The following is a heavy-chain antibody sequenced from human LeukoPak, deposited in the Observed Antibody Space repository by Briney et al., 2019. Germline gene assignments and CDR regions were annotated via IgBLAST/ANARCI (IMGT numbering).Heavy chain of an antibody. CDR3: ATDYSNHAYWYFDL. CDR2: IYYSGST. CDR1: SGSISSYY. Sequence: SETLSLTCPVASGSISSYYWSWIRQPPGKGLEWIGYIYYSGSTNYNPSLKSRVTISVDTSKNQFSLKLSSVTAADTAVYYCATDYSNHAYWYFDLWGRGTLVTVSS. V-gene: IGHV4-59*01. J-gene: IGHJ2*01. D-gene: IGHD4-11*01.